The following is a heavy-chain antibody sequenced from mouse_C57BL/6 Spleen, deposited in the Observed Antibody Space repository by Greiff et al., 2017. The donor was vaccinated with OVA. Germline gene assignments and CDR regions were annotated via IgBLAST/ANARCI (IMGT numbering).Heavy chain of an antibody. V-gene: IGHV1-72*01. D-gene: IGHD1-1*01. CDR2: IDPNSGGT. CDR3: ARSKGSIPTGSYAMDY. Sequence: VQLQQPGAELVKPGASVKLSCKASGYTFTSYWMHWVKQRPGRGLEWIGRIDPNSGGTKYNEKFKSKATLTVDKPSSTAYMQLSSLTSEDSAVYYCARSKGSIPTGSYAMDYWGQGTSVTVSS. J-gene: IGHJ4*01. CDR1: GYTFTSYW.